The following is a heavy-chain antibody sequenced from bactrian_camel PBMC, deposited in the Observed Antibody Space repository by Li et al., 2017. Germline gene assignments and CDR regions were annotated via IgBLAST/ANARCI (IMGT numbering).Heavy chain of an antibody. CDR3: TKDRSYGTRNWAQST. J-gene: IGHJ4*01. CDR2: VHTSGGRT. CDR1: GPRNRRYC. V-gene: IGHV3S1*01. D-gene: IGHD3*01. Sequence: HVQLVESGGGSAQAGGSLTLSCTASGPRNRRYCMGWFRQDPGKQRERVAAVHTSGGRTAYRNSVKGRFTISQDSARNTVYLQMNSLKPEDTAMYYCTKDRSYGTRNWAQSTRGQGTQVTVS.